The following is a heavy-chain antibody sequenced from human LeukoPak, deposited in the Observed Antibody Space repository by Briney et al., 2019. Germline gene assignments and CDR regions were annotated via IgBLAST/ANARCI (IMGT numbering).Heavy chain of an antibody. CDR2: IYYSGRT. J-gene: IGHJ6*02. Sequence: SETLSLTCTVSGCSISSYYCSWIRQPPGKGLECIGFIYYSGRTNYNPSLKSLVTISVDTSKKQFSLKLRSVTAAETAVYFCARLGAAAPPNYYHGMDVWGQGTTVTVSS. V-gene: IGHV4-59*08. CDR1: GCSISSYY. D-gene: IGHD6-13*01. CDR3: ARLGAAAPPNYYHGMDV.